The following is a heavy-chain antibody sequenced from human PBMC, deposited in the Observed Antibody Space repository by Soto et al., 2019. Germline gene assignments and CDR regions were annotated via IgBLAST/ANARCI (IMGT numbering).Heavy chain of an antibody. CDR3: AKSLRGGSGRDYYYGMDV. V-gene: IGHV3-23*01. J-gene: IGHJ6*02. Sequence: EVQLLESGGGLVQPGGSLRLSCAASGFTFSSYAMSWVRQAPGKGLEWVSAISGSGGSTYYADSVKGRFTISRDNSKNTLYLQMNSLRAEDTAVYYCAKSLRGGSGRDYYYGMDVWGQGTTVTVSS. CDR2: ISGSGGST. D-gene: IGHD3-10*01. CDR1: GFTFSSYA.